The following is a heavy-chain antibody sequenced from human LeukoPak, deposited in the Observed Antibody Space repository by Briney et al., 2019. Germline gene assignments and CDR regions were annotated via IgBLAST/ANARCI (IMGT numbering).Heavy chain of an antibody. D-gene: IGHD3-10*01. J-gene: IGHJ4*02. CDR1: RFTFDDYA. V-gene: IGHV3-9*01. CDR3: VKVAKYYYGSETYYFFEH. CDR2: ISWNSFTI. Sequence: GGSLRLSCAASRFTFDDYAMHWVRQAPGKGLEWVSSISWNSFTIGYADSVKGRFTISRDNAKNSLDLQMNSLRVEDTGIYYCVKVAKYYYGSETYYFFEHWGQGTPVTASS.